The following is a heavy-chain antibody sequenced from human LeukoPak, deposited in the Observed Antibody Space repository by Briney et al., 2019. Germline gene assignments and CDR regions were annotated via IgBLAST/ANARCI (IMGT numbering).Heavy chain of an antibody. CDR2: ISSSSSYI. Sequence: GGSLRLSCAASGFTFSSYSMNWVRQAPGKGLEWVSYISSSSSYIYYADSVKGRFTISRDNAKNSLYLQMNSLRAEDTAVYYCARVSAAASAFDIWGQGTMVTVSS. CDR1: GFTFSSYS. J-gene: IGHJ3*02. CDR3: ARVSAAASAFDI. V-gene: IGHV3-21*05. D-gene: IGHD6-13*01.